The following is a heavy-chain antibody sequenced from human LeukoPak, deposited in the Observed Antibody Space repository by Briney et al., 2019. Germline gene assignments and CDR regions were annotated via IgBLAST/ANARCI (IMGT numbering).Heavy chain of an antibody. CDR2: IGSSGRTI. Sequence: AGGSLRLSCAASGFTFSDYYMSWIRQAPGKGLEWVSYIGSSGRTIYYADPVKGRFTISRDNAKNSLYLQMNSLRAEDTAVYYCARDGKAVAVAFDIWGQGTMVAISS. CDR3: ARDGKAVAVAFDI. CDR1: GFTFSDYY. D-gene: IGHD6-19*01. V-gene: IGHV3-11*04. J-gene: IGHJ3*02.